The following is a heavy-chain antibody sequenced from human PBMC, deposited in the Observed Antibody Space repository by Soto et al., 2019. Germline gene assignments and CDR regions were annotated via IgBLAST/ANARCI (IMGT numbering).Heavy chain of an antibody. CDR1: GFTFNIYA. D-gene: IGHD4-17*01. CDR2: ISFDGTKK. CDR3: AREDDYGYRYINYGLDV. V-gene: IGHV3-30-3*01. J-gene: IGHJ6*02. Sequence: PWGSMRLSCAASGFTFNIYALHWVRQAPGKGLEWVAVISFDGTKKYYSDSVKGRFTISRDNLKNTLYLQMNSLRVEDAALYFCAREDDYGYRYINYGLDVWGQGTTVTVS.